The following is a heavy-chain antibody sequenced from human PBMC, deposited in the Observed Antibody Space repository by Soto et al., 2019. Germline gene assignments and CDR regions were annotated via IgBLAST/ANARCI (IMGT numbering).Heavy chain of an antibody. CDR1: GFTFSSYS. CDR2: ISSSSSTI. V-gene: IGHV3-48*02. D-gene: IGHD3-10*01. J-gene: IGHJ6*02. Sequence: PGGSLRLSCAASGFTFSSYSMNWVRQAPGKGLEWVSYISSSSSTIYYADSVKGRFTISRDNAKNSLYLQMNSLRDEDTAVYYCARWAVDYYGSGSYYGLDNTYYYGMDVWGQGTTVTVYS. CDR3: ARWAVDYYGSGSYYGLDNTYYYGMDV.